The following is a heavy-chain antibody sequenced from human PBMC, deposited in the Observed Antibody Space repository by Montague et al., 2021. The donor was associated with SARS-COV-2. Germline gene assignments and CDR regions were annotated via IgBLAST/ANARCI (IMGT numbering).Heavy chain of an antibody. CDR3: ARAPRHITIFGVATRYGMDF. V-gene: IGHV4-61*01. CDR1: GGSVSSSSYY. D-gene: IGHD3-3*01. Sequence: SETLSLTCTVSGGSVSSSSYYWGWIRQPPGKGLEWIGYIYYSGSTYYNPSLKSRVTISVDTSKNQFSRKLSSVTAADTAVYYCARAPRHITIFGVATRYGMDFWGQGTLVTVSS. J-gene: IGHJ4*03. CDR2: IYYSGST.